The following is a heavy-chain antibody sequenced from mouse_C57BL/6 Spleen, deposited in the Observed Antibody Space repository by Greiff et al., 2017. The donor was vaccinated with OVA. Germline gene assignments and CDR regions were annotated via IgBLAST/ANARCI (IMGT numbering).Heavy chain of an antibody. CDR1: GYTFTDYY. D-gene: IGHD2-12*01. CDR3: SRYSYCSFYYFDY. J-gene: IGHJ2*01. CDR2: INPYNGGT. V-gene: IGHV1-19*01. Sequence: VQLQQSGPVLVKPGASVKMSCKASGYTFTDYYMNWVKQSHGKSLEWIGVINPYNGGTSYNQTFKGKATLTVDKSSSTAYMVLNSLTSLDSAVYSFSRYSYCSFYYFDYWGQGTTLTVSS.